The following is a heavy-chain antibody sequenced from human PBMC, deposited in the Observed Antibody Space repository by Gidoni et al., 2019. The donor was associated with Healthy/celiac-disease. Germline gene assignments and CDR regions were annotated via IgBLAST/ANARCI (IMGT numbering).Heavy chain of an antibody. J-gene: IGHJ5*02. Sequence: EVQLVESGGGLVKPGGSLRLSCSASGFTFSNAWMSWVRQAPGKGLEWVGRIKSNNDGGTTDYAEPVKGRFTISRDDSKNTLYLQMNSLKTEDTAVYYCTTSTPGWFDPWGQGTLVTVSS. CDR3: TTSTPGWFDP. CDR1: GFTFSNAW. V-gene: IGHV3-15*01. D-gene: IGHD2-2*01. CDR2: IKSNNDGGTT.